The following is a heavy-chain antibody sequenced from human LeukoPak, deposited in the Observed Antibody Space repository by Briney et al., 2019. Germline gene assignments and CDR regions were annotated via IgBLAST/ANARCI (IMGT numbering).Heavy chain of an antibody. CDR2: ISSSSSYI. J-gene: IGHJ4*02. D-gene: IGHD6-19*01. Sequence: GSLRLSCAPSGYTFSSYSMNWVRHAPGKGLEWVSSISSSSSYIYYADSVKGRFTISRDNAKNSLYLQMNSLRAEDTAVYYCARLQAVAGFFDYWGQGTLVTVSS. V-gene: IGHV3-21*01. CDR3: ARLQAVAGFFDY. CDR1: GYTFSSYS.